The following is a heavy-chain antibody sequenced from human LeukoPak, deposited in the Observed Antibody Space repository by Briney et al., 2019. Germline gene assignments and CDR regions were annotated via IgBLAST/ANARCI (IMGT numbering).Heavy chain of an antibody. V-gene: IGHV3-74*01. Sequence: GGSLRLSCAASGFTFSSYWMDWVRHAPGRGVVWLSGINSDGIMTRYGESVKGRFTISRDNAKNTLYLQMNSLRVEDTAVYYCARVGSTDSPHAFDTWGQGTTVTVSS. CDR2: INSDGIMT. CDR3: ARVGSTDSPHAFDT. J-gene: IGHJ3*02. CDR1: GFTFSSYW. D-gene: IGHD3-22*01.